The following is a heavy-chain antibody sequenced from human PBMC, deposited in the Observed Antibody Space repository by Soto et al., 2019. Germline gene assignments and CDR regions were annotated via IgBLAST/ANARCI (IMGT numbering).Heavy chain of an antibody. D-gene: IGHD2-15*01. J-gene: IGHJ6*03. CDR3: ALQQGRDCSGGSCFHYYYYYYMDV. Sequence: QITLKESGPTLVKPTQTLTLTCTFSGFSLSTSGVGVGWIRQPPGKALEWLALIYWDDDKRYSPSLKSRLTITKDTSNNQVVLTMTNMDPVDTATYYCALQQGRDCSGGSCFHYYYYYYMDVWGKGTTVTVSS. CDR1: GFSLSTSGVG. CDR2: IYWDDDK. V-gene: IGHV2-5*02.